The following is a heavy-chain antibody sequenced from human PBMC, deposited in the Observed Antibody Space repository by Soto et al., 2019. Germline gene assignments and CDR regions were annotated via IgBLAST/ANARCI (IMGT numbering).Heavy chain of an antibody. V-gene: IGHV1-69*01. CDR1: GGSFSSYG. CDR3: ARGREEAFGVILINYYGMDV. CDR2: IIPLFGST. D-gene: IGHD3-3*01. Sequence: QVQLVQSGAEVKKPGSSVKVSCKASGGSFSSYGLSWVRQAPGQGLEWMGGIIPLFGSTNYAQKFEGRVTITADESTNTAYMELSSLKSEDTAVYYCARGREEAFGVILINYYGMDVWGQGTAVTVSS. J-gene: IGHJ6*02.